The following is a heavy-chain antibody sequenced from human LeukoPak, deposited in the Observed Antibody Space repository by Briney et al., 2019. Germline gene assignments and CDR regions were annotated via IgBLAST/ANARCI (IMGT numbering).Heavy chain of an antibody. CDR1: GGAISNDNYY. CDR2: INYSGTT. V-gene: IGHV4-39*01. J-gene: IGHJ4*02. Sequence: SETLSLTCTVSGGAISNDNYYWGWIRQPPGKGLEWIASINYSGTTYYNPSLDSRVSISVDTSKTQSSLRLSSVTAADTAVYYCARLSDYWGQGILVTVSS. CDR3: ARLSDY.